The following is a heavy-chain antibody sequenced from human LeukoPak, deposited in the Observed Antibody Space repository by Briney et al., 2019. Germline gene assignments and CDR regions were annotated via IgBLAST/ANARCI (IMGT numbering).Heavy chain of an antibody. V-gene: IGHV1-69*04. D-gene: IGHD3-22*01. CDR2: IIPILGIA. CDR3: ARERGVYYDSSGYFDY. Sequence: SVKASCKASGGTFSSYTISWVRQAPGQGLEWMGRIIPILGIANYAQKLQGRVTITADKSTSTAYIELSSLRSEDTAVYYCARERGVYYDSSGYFDYWGQGTLVTVSS. J-gene: IGHJ4*02. CDR1: GGTFSSYT.